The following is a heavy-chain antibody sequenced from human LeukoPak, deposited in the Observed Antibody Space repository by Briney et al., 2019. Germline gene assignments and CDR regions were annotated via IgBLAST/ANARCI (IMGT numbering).Heavy chain of an antibody. CDR3: ARASSYGSGSYKRNYFDY. CDR1: GGSFSGYY. D-gene: IGHD3-10*01. J-gene: IGHJ4*02. Sequence: PSETLSLTCAVYGGSFSGYYWSWIRQPPGKGLEWIGEINHSGSTNYNPSLKSRVTISVDTSKNQFSLKLSSVTAADTAVYYCARASSYGSGSYKRNYFDYWGQGTLVTVSS. V-gene: IGHV4-34*01. CDR2: INHSGST.